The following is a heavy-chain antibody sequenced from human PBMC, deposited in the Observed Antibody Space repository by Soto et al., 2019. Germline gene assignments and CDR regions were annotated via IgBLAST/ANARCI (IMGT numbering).Heavy chain of an antibody. Sequence: QVQLVQSGAEVKKPGSSVKVSCKASGGTFSSYTISWVRQAPGQGLEWMGRIIPILGIANYAQKFQGRVTITADKSXXTAYMEPSSLRSEDTAVYYCASYNASLAPTNWFDPWGQGTLVTVSS. CDR2: IIPILGIA. V-gene: IGHV1-69*02. CDR3: ASYNASLAPTNWFDP. J-gene: IGHJ5*02. D-gene: IGHD1-20*01. CDR1: GGTFSSYT.